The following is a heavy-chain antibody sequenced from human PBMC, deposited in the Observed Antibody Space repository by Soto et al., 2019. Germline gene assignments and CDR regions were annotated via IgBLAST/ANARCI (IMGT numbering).Heavy chain of an antibody. CDR2: ISYDGSNK. D-gene: IGHD1-26*01. Sequence: ESGGGVVQPGRSLRLSCAASGFTFSSYAMHWVRQAPGKGLEWVAVISYDGSNKYYADSVKGRFTISRDNSKNTLYLQMNSLRAEDTAVYYCARDSIVGATSNWGQGTLVTVSS. CDR1: GFTFSSYA. V-gene: IGHV3-30-3*01. J-gene: IGHJ4*02. CDR3: ARDSIVGATSN.